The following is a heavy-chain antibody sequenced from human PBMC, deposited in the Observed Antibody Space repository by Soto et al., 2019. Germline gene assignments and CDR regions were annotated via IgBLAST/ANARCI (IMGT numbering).Heavy chain of an antibody. V-gene: IGHV1-69*13. D-gene: IGHD6-19*01. CDR3: ARPLAVAGTLKGWFDP. Sequence: ASVKFSCKASGGTFSSYAISWVRQAPGQGLERMGGIIPIFGTANYAQKFQGRVTITADESTSTAYMELSSLRSEDTAVYYCARPLAVAGTLKGWFDPWGQGTLVTVSS. CDR2: IIPIFGTA. J-gene: IGHJ5*02. CDR1: GGTFSSYA.